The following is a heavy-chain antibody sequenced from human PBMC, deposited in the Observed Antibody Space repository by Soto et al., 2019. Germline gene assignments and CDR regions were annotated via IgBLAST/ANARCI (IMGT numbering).Heavy chain of an antibody. CDR3: AVSYYAILTGHFAFDI. D-gene: IGHD3-9*01. V-gene: IGHV4-31*03. CDR2: IYYSGST. Sequence: PSETLXPTCTVSGGSISSCYYYWSWIRQHPGKGLEWIGYIYYSGSTYYNPSLKSRVTISVDTSKTQFSLDLGSVTAADTAVYFCAVSYYAILTGHFAFDIWGHGTMVX. J-gene: IGHJ3*02. CDR1: GGSISSCYYY.